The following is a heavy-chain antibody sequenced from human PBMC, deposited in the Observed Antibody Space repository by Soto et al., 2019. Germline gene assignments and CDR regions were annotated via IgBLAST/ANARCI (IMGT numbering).Heavy chain of an antibody. Sequence: SETLSLTCSVSGYSVSSSDYYWAWIRQPPGKGLEWIGSMLYSGLTYYNPSLKSRVTLSVDTSKNQFSLKLSSVTAADTAVYYCARDSGYCSGGSCYYYYGMDVWGQGTTVTVSS. CDR1: GYSVSSSDYY. V-gene: IGHV4-39*07. CDR3: ARDSGYCSGGSCYYYYGMDV. D-gene: IGHD2-15*01. CDR2: MLYSGLT. J-gene: IGHJ6*02.